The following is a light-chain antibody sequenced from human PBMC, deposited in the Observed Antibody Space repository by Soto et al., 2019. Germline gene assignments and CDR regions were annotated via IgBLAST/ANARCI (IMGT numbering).Light chain of an antibody. Sequence: DIVMTQSPDFLAVSLGERATINCKSSQSVLYSSDNKNYLAWYQQKPGQPPKLLIYWASTRESGVPNRFSGSESGTDFTLTISSLQAEDVAVYYCQQYYGTPYTFGQGTKLEIK. CDR1: QSVLYSSDNKNY. CDR3: QQYYGTPYT. V-gene: IGKV4-1*01. CDR2: WAS. J-gene: IGKJ2*01.